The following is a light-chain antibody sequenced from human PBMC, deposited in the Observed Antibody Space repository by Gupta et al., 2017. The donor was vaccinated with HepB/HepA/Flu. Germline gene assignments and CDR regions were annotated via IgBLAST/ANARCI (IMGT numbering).Light chain of an antibody. CDR3: QSADSSGTYRV. CDR1: ALPKQY. J-gene: IGLJ3*02. Sequence: SYELTQPPSVSVSPGQTARITCSGDALPKQYAYWYQRKPGQAPVLVIYKDSERPSGIPERFSGSSSGTTVTLTISGVQAEDEADYYCQSADSSGTYRVFGGGNKLTVL. CDR2: KDS. V-gene: IGLV3-25*03.